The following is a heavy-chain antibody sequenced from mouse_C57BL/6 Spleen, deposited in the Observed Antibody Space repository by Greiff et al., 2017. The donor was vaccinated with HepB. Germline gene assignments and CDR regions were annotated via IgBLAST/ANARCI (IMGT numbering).Heavy chain of an antibody. Sequence: QVQLQQSGAELVKPGASVKMSCKASGYTFTSYWITWVKQRPGQGLEWIGDIYPGSGSTNYNEKFKSKATLTVDTSSSTAYMQLSSLTSEDSAVYYCARSVYVNYAMDYWGQGTSVTVSS. CDR3: ARSVYVNYAMDY. J-gene: IGHJ4*01. D-gene: IGHD2-3*01. CDR1: GYTFTSYW. CDR2: IYPGSGST. V-gene: IGHV1-55*01.